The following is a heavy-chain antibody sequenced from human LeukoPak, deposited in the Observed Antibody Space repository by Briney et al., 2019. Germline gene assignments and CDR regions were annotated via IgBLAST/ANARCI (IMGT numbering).Heavy chain of an antibody. J-gene: IGHJ5*02. CDR2: ISYSGST. CDR1: GGSISSRDYY. D-gene: IGHD2-15*01. CDR3: AREEAIVTFGIGRSAHNWFDP. Sequence: SETLSLTCTVSGGSISSRDYYWSWIRQPPGKGLEWIGYISYSGSTHYNPSLKSRVIISVDTSKNHFSLKLSSVTAADTAIYYCAREEAIVTFGIGRSAHNWFDPWGQGILVTVSS. V-gene: IGHV4-30-4*01.